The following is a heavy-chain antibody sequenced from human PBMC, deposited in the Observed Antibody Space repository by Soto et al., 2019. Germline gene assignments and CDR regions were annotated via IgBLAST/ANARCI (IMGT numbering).Heavy chain of an antibody. Sequence: QVQLVQSGAEVKEPGSSVNVSCKTSGGTFGNTAVTWVRQVPGQGLEWIGGIVPLFGTANYAQKFRGRVMITEDEPTSTAYMDLSSLRSDDTAIYYCASDGDPGYSFWSGPLGGGRFDPWGQGTLVTVSS. CDR2: IVPLFGTA. V-gene: IGHV1-69*12. D-gene: IGHD3-3*01. CDR1: GGTFGNTA. CDR3: ASDGDPGYSFWSGPLGGGRFDP. J-gene: IGHJ5*02.